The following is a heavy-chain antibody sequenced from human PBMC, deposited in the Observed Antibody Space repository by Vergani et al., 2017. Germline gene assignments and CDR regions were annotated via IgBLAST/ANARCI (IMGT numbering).Heavy chain of an antibody. J-gene: IGHJ4*02. D-gene: IGHD6-19*01. V-gene: IGHV4-59*08. CDR1: GGSFNNYY. Sequence: QVQLQESGPGLVKPSETLSLTCIVSGGSFNNYYWSWIRQPPGKSLEWIGSIYYSGLTYYNPSLKSRVAISVDTSKNQFSLKVTSVTAADTAVYFCARQXPGSGWSPGDFDDWGQGILVTVSS. CDR3: ARQXPGSGWSPGDFDD. CDR2: IYYSGLT.